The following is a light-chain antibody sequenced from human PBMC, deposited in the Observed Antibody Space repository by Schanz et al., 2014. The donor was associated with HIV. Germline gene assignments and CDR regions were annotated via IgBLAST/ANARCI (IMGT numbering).Light chain of an antibody. J-gene: IGLJ3*02. V-gene: IGLV1-40*01. Sequence: QSVLTQPPSVSGAPGQRVTISCTGSSSNIGAGYDVHWYQQLPGTAPKLLIYVNSNRPSGVPDRFSGSKSGTSASLAITGLQAEDEADYYCAAWGDSLDGWVFGGGTKLTVL. CDR1: SSNIGAGYD. CDR3: AAWGDSLDGWV. CDR2: VNS.